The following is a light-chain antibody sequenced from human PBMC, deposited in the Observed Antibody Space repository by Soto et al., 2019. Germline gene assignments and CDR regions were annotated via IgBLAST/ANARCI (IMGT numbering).Light chain of an antibody. V-gene: IGKV2-28*01. Sequence: DIVMTQSPLSLPVTPGEPASISCRSSQSLLHSNGYNYLVWYLQKPGQSPHLLIYLGSYRASGVPDRFSGSGSGTDFTLKISRVEAEDVGVYYCRQALQTPRTFGLGPKVEIK. CDR1: QSLLHSNGYNY. J-gene: IGKJ1*01. CDR2: LGS. CDR3: RQALQTPRT.